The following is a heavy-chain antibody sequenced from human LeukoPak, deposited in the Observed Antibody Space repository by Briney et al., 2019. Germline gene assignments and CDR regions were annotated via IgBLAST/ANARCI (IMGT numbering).Heavy chain of an antibody. V-gene: IGHV3-30*18. D-gene: IGHD6-19*01. CDR3: AKSSSGWFLFQYGMDV. CDR2: ISYDGSNK. J-gene: IGHJ6*04. Sequence: PGRSLRLSCAASGFTFSSYGMHWVRQAPGKGLEWVAVISYDGSNKYYADSVKGRFTISRDNSKNTLYLQMNSLRAEDTAVYYCAKSSSGWFLFQYGMDVWGKGTTVTVSS. CDR1: GFTFSSYG.